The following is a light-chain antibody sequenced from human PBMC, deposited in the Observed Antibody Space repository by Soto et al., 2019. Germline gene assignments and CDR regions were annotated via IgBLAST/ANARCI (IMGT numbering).Light chain of an antibody. Sequence: QSVLTQPPSVSDAPGKRVTISCSGSRSNIGDNAVNWYQQLPGKAPKLLIYYDDLLPSGVSDRFSGSKSGTSASLAISGLQSEDEADYYCAVWDDSLNGPVFGGGTKLTVL. CDR2: YDD. J-gene: IGLJ2*01. CDR3: AVWDDSLNGPV. CDR1: RSNIGDNA. V-gene: IGLV1-36*01.